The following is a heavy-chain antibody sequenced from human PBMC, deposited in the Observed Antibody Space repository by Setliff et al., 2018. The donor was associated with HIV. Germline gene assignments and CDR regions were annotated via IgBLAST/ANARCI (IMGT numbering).Heavy chain of an antibody. V-gene: IGHV4-39*07. Sequence: PSETLSLTCTVSGGSIRSSSYYWAWLRQSPGKGLEWIGSMFYSGRTYHNPSLKSRVTISIDTSKNQFSLKLSSVTAADTAVYSCARDMMYHYDNSGYYYYYYGMDVWGQGTTVTVSS. CDR2: MFYSGRT. CDR3: ARDMMYHYDNSGYYYYYYGMDV. D-gene: IGHD3-22*01. CDR1: GGSIRSSSYY. J-gene: IGHJ6*02.